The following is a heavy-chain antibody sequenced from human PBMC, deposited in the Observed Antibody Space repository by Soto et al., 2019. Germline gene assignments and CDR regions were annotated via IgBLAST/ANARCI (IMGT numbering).Heavy chain of an antibody. J-gene: IGHJ6*02. CDR2: IYYSGST. V-gene: IGHV4-39*01. CDR1: GGSISSSSYY. D-gene: IGHD6-13*01. CDR3: ARHGAAADSSSWHFRLNYYYAMDV. Sequence: VSLTCTVSGGSISSSSYYWGWIRQPPGKGLEWIGSIYYSGSTYYNPSLKSRFTISVDTSKNQFSLKLSSVTAADTAVYYCARHGAAADSSSWHFRLNYYYAMDVWGQGTTVTVSS.